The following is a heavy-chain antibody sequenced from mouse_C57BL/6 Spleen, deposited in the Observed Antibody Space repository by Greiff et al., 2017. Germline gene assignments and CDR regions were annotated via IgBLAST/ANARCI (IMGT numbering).Heavy chain of an antibody. Sequence: QVQLQQPGAELVKPGASVKLSCKASGYTFTSYWMHWVKQRPGQGLEWIGMIHPNSGSTNYNEKFKSKATLTVDKSSSTAYMQLSSLTSEDSAVYYCARYKGLLRYFDYWGQGTTLTVSS. CDR2: IHPNSGST. CDR3: ARYKGLLRYFDY. D-gene: IGHD2-3*01. V-gene: IGHV1-64*01. CDR1: GYTFTSYW. J-gene: IGHJ2*01.